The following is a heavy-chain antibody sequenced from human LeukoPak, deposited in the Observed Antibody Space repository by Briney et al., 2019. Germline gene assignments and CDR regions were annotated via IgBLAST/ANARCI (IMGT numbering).Heavy chain of an antibody. CDR2: IKSDGSST. CDR1: GFTFNIYW. CDR3: ARDKGYSSDT. V-gene: IGHV3-74*01. J-gene: IGHJ5*02. D-gene: IGHD5-18*01. Sequence: PGGSLRLSCAASGFTFNIYWMHWVRQAQGRGLVWVSLIKSDGSSTNYADSVKGRFTISRDNAKNTLYLQMDSLRAEDTATYYCARDKGYSSDTWGQGALVTVSS.